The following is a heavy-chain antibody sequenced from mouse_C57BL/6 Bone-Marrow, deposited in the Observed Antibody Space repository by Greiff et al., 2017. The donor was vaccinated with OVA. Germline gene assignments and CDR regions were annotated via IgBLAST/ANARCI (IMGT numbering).Heavy chain of an antibody. D-gene: IGHD2-10*01. CDR3: ANGGLLLDSFDY. V-gene: IGHV1-59*01. CDR1: GYTFTSYW. Sequence: QVQLQQPGAELVRPGTSVKLSCKASGYTFTSYWMHWVKQRPGQGLEWIGVIDPSDSYTNYNQKFKGKATLTVDTSSSTAYIQLSSLTSEDSAVYYCANGGLLLDSFDYWCQGTTLTVSS. J-gene: IGHJ2*01. CDR2: IDPSDSYT.